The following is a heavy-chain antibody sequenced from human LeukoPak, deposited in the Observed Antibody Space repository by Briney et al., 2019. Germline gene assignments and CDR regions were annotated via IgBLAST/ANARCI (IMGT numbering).Heavy chain of an antibody. D-gene: IGHD2-21*01. V-gene: IGHV3-23*01. CDR3: AKRAVVIRVTLVGSHKEAYYFDS. J-gene: IGHJ4*02. CDR1: RITLSNYC. Sequence: GRCLRLSCAVPRITLSNYCLSWVRQAPGKGVEGVAGISDRGSRTNYADSVKGRFTISTDHPKNTLYLQMNSLRAEDTAVYFCAKRAVVIRVTLVGSHKEAYYFDSCGQGALVTVSS. CDR2: ISDRGSRT.